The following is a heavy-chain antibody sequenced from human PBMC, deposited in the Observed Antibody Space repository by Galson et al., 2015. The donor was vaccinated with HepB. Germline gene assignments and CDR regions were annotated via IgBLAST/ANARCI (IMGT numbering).Heavy chain of an antibody. CDR2: IYYSGST. J-gene: IGHJ4*02. Sequence: SETLSLTCTVSGGSISSSTYFWGWIRQPPGKGLEWIGSIYYSGSTYYNPSLKSRVTISVDTSKNQFSLKLSSVTAADTAVYYCARRGSGNRLDYWGQGTLVTVSS. CDR3: ARRGSGNRLDY. CDR1: GGSISSSTYF. V-gene: IGHV4-39*01. D-gene: IGHD1-26*01.